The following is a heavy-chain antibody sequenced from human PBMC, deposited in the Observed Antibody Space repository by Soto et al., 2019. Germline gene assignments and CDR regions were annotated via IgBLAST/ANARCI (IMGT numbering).Heavy chain of an antibody. CDR3: AREDDGGDRDYYGLDI. V-gene: IGHV4-34*01. D-gene: IGHD2-21*02. CDR1: GGSFSGYY. Sequence: SETLSLTCAVYGGSFSGYYWSWIRQPPGKGLEWIGEINYIGSIMYNPSFKSRLTMAVDTSKNQFSLQLSSVTAADTAVYFCAREDDGGDRDYYGLDIWGQGTTVTVSS. J-gene: IGHJ6*02. CDR2: INYIGSI.